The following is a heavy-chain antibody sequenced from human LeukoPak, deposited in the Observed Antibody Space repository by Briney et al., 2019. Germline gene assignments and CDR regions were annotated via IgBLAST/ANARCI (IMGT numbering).Heavy chain of an antibody. CDR1: GGSFSGYY. J-gene: IGHJ6*02. D-gene: IGHD6-13*01. V-gene: IGHV4-34*01. CDR3: ARGPLAAAGTLTYYYYGMDV. CDR2: INHSGST. Sequence: SETLSLTCAVYGGSFSGYYWSWIRQPPGKGLEWIGEINHSGSTNYNPSLKSRVTISVDTSKNQFSLKLSSVTAADTAVYYCARGPLAAAGTLTYYYYGMDVRGQGTTVTVSS.